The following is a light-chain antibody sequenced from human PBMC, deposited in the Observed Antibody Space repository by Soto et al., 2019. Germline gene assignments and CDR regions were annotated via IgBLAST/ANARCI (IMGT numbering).Light chain of an antibody. CDR2: GAS. J-gene: IGKJ4*01. CDR1: QSVSSK. V-gene: IGKV3D-15*01. Sequence: EIVMTQSPATLSVSPGEGATLSCRASQSVSSKLAWYQQKPGQAPRLLIYGASTRATGIPDRFSGGGSGTDFTLTISRLEPEDFAVYYCQQFSSYPLNCGGGTKGDIK. CDR3: QQFSSYPLN.